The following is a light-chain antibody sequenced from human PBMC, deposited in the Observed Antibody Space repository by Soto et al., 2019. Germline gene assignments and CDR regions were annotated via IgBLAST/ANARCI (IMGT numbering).Light chain of an antibody. V-gene: IGLV1-47*02. J-gene: IGLJ2*01. CDR3: AAWDDSLSGPV. CDR2: STN. Sequence: QAVVTQPPSASGTPGQRVTISCSGSTSNIGTNYVYWYQQLPGTAPRLLMYSTNKRPSGVPDRFSGSKSGTSAFLAITGLRSEDEANYYCAAWDDSLSGPVFGGGTKLTV. CDR1: TSNIGTNY.